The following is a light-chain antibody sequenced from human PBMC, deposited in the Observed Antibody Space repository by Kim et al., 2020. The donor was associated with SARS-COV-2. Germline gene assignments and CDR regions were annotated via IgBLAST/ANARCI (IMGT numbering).Light chain of an antibody. CDR1: TNY. CDR2: AAS. V-gene: IGKV3-20*01. Sequence: TNYFAWYQQKPGQAPRLLIYAASSRAAGIPDRFSGSVSGTDFTLTISRLEPEDFAVYYCQQYGNSRWTFGQGTKVEIK. J-gene: IGKJ1*01. CDR3: QQYGNSRWT.